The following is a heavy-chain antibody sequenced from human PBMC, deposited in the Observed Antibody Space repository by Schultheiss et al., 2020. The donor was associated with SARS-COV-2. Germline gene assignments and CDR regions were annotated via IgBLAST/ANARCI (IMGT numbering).Heavy chain of an antibody. J-gene: IGHJ2*01. V-gene: IGHV3-33*08. CDR1: GFTVSSNY. D-gene: IGHD3-22*01. CDR3: ARDKISGYYSAGGYFDL. Sequence: GGSLRLSCAASGFTVSSNYMSWVRQAPGKGLEWVAVIWYDGSNKYYADSVRGRFSVSRDNTKNSLYLQMNSLKTEDTAVYYCARDKISGYYSAGGYFDLWGRGTLVTVSS. CDR2: IWYDGSNK.